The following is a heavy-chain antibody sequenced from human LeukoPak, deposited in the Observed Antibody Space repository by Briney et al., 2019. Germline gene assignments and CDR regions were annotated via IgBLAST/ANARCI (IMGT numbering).Heavy chain of an antibody. D-gene: IGHD2-8*01. CDR1: GGSISSYY. CDR2: ISYSGST. CDR3: AREGYCTNGECYRGNFDY. Sequence: SETLSLTCTVSGGSISSYYWSWIRQPPGKGLEWIGYISYSGSTNYNPSLKSRVTISGDTSKNQFSLKLSSVTAADTAVYYCAREGYCTNGECYRGNFDYWGQGTLVTVSS. J-gene: IGHJ4*02. V-gene: IGHV4-59*01.